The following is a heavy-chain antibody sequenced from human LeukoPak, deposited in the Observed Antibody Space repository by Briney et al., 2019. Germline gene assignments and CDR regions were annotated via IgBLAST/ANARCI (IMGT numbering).Heavy chain of an antibody. CDR3: ARYKEAFALDI. CDR2: IYYSGST. J-gene: IGHJ3*02. V-gene: IGHV4-59*01. CDR1: GGSISSYY. D-gene: IGHD1-1*01. Sequence: SETLSLTCTVSGGSISSYYWSWIRQPPGKGLEWIGYIYYSGSTNYNPSLKSRVTISVDTSKNQFSLKLSSVTAADTAVYYCARYKEAFALDIWGQGTMVTVSS.